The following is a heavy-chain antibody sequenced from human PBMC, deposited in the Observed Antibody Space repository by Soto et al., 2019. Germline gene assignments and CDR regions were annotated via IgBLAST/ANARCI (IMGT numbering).Heavy chain of an antibody. J-gene: IGHJ4*02. D-gene: IGHD3-9*01. V-gene: IGHV1-8*01. CDR1: GYTFTSYD. Sequence: ATVKVSCKSSGYTFTSYDINWVRQATGQGLEWMGWMNPNSGNTGYAQKFQGRVTMTRNTSISTAYMELSSLRSEDTAVYYCARKNFLTGYYNYYFDEWGEASLDTVSS. CDR3: ARKNFLTGYYNYYFDE. CDR2: MNPNSGNT.